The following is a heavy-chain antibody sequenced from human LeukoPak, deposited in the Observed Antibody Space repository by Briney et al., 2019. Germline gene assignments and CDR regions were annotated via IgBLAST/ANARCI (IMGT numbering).Heavy chain of an antibody. J-gene: IGHJ3*01. CDR1: GYAFNTYD. CDR2: MNPNSGNT. CDR3: AREPLRGRAGDNAFDL. D-gene: IGHD7-27*01. V-gene: IGHV1-8*01. Sequence: ASVKVSCRASGYAFNTYDVNWVGQATGQGLEWMGWMNPNSGNTGYAEKLQGRVTMTRDTSTNTAYMELRSLISDDTAVYYCAREPLRGRAGDNAFDLWGQGTMVTVSS.